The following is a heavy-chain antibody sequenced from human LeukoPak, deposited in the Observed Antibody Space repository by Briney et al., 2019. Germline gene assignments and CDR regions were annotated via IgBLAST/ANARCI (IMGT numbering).Heavy chain of an antibody. CDR1: GYTFTSYD. CDR2: MNPNSGNT. CDR3: ARGPVRYGSGSYYNALDY. V-gene: IGHV1-8*01. D-gene: IGHD3-10*01. Sequence: ASVKVSCKASGYTFTSYDINWVRQAPGQGLEWMGWMNPNSGNTGYAQKFQGRVTMTRNTSKSTAYMELSSLRSEDTAVYYCARGPVRYGSGSYYNALDYWGQGTLVTVSS. J-gene: IGHJ4*02.